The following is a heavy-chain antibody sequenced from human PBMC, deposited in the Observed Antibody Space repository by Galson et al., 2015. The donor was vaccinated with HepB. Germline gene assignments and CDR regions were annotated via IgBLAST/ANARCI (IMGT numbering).Heavy chain of an antibody. Sequence: SLRLSCAASGFTFSSYWMSWVRQAPGKGLEWVANIKQDGSEKYYVDSVKGRFTISRDNAKNSLYLQMNSLRAEDTAVYYCARDLFAAAGSNWFDPWGPGTLVTASS. D-gene: IGHD6-13*01. CDR1: GFTFSSYW. V-gene: IGHV3-7*01. CDR2: IKQDGSEK. J-gene: IGHJ5*02. CDR3: ARDLFAAAGSNWFDP.